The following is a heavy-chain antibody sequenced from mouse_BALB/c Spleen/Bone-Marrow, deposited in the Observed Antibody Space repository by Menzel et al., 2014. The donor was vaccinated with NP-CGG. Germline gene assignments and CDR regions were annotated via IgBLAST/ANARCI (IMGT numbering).Heavy chain of an antibody. CDR1: GYSFAGYT. CDR3: AREGYGSSYGFAY. V-gene: IGHV1-18*01. Sequence: VQLQQSGPELVKPGASMKISCKASGYSFAGYTMNWVKQSHGKNLEWIGLINPYNGGSSYNQKFKGKATLTVDKSSSTAYMELLSLTSEDSAVYCCAREGYGSSYGFAYWGQGTLVTASA. J-gene: IGHJ3*01. CDR2: INPYNGGS. D-gene: IGHD1-1*01.